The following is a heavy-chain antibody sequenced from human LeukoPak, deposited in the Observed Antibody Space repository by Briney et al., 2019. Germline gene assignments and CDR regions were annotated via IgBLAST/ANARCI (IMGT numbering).Heavy chain of an antibody. CDR2: INPSGGST. J-gene: IGHJ4*02. CDR1: GYTFTIYY. Sequence: ASVKVSCKASGYTFTIYYMHWVRQAPGQGLEWMGIINPSGGSTSYAQKFQGRVTMTRDTSTSTVYMELSSLRSEDTAVYYCARDSGYYDSSGYQYYFDYWGQGTLVTVSS. D-gene: IGHD3-22*01. CDR3: ARDSGYYDSSGYQYYFDY. V-gene: IGHV1-46*01.